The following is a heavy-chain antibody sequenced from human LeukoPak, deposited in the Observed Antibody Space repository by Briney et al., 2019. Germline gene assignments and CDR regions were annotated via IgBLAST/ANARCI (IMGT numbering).Heavy chain of an antibody. J-gene: IGHJ4*02. Sequence: GGSLRLSCAASGFTFSSFQMTWVRQAPGKGLEWVSYIGGGDSQIFYADSVKGRFTVSRDNAKNSLYLQMSSLRAKDKAIYYCARWGHSDYSSFTNKFDYWGQGTLVTVSS. CDR1: GFTFSSFQ. CDR3: ARWGHSDYSSFTNKFDY. V-gene: IGHV3-48*03. CDR2: IGGGDSQI. D-gene: IGHD4-11*01.